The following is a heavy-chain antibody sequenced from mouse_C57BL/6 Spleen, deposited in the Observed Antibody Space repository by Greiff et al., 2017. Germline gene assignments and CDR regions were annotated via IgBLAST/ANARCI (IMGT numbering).Heavy chain of an antibody. Sequence: VQLQQPGAELVKPGASVKLSCKASGYTFTSYWMHWVKQRPGQGLEWIGMIHPNSGSTNYNEKLKSKATLTVDKSSSTAYMQLSSLTSEDSAVYYCATYYSNYDYAMDYWGQGTSVTVSS. CDR1: GYTFTSYW. D-gene: IGHD2-5*01. CDR3: ATYYSNYDYAMDY. CDR2: IHPNSGST. V-gene: IGHV1-64*01. J-gene: IGHJ4*01.